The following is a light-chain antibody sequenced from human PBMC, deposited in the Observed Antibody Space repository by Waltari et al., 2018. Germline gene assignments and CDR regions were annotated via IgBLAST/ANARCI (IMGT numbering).Light chain of an antibody. J-gene: IGKJ2*01. CDR2: DAS. V-gene: IGKV3-11*01. CDR1: QTIRTY. Sequence: EIVLTQSPATLSLSPRETATLSCRASQTIRTYLGWYQQKPGQAPRLLLFDASSRATGIPAKFRGTGSVTDFTLTVSDLEPEDFGIYYCQQRSIWPYTFGQGTRLEIK. CDR3: QQRSIWPYT.